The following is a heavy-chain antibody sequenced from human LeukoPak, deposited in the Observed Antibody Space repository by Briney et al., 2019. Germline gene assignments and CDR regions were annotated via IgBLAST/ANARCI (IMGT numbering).Heavy chain of an antibody. CDR1: GGSISSYY. J-gene: IGHJ4*02. V-gene: IGHV4-59*01. Sequence: SETLSLTCTVSGGSISSYYWSWLRQPPGKGLEWIGYIYYSGSTNYNSSLKSRVTILVDMSKNQFSLKLSSVTAADTAVYYCATGVHGIAAAGDYYFDYWGQGTLVTVSS. D-gene: IGHD6-13*01. CDR2: IYYSGST. CDR3: ATGVHGIAAAGDYYFDY.